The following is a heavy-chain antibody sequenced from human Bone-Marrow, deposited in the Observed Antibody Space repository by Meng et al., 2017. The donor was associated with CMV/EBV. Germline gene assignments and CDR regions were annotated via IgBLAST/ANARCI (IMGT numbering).Heavy chain of an antibody. J-gene: IGHJ4*02. V-gene: IGHV1-8*01. CDR1: GYPFTSYA. CDR2: MNPNSGNT. CDR3: ARVRWYSSSPILGY. Sequence: SGYPFTSYAIIWVRQATGQGLEWMGWMNPNSGNTGYAQKFQGRVTMTRNTSISTAYMELSSLRSEDTAVYYCARVRWYSSSPILGYWGQGTLVTVSS. D-gene: IGHD6-13*01.